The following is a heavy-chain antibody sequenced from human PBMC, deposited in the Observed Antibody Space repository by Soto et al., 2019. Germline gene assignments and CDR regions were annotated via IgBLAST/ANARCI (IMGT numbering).Heavy chain of an antibody. D-gene: IGHD2-15*01. J-gene: IGHJ5*02. Sequence: SETLSLTCTVSGGSISSGDYYWSWIRQPPGKGLEWIGYIYYSGSTYYNPSLKSRVTISVDTSKNQFSLKLSSVTAADTAVYYCARVVASRRGWFDPWGRGTLVTISS. CDR2: IYYSGST. CDR3: ARVVASRRGWFDP. V-gene: IGHV4-30-4*01. CDR1: GGSISSGDYY.